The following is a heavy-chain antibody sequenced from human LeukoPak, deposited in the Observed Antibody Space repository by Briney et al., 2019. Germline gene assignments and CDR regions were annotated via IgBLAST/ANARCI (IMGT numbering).Heavy chain of an antibody. CDR3: ARGRRVAVAKSRGRFDY. J-gene: IGHJ4*02. CDR2: INDSGSP. Sequence: SEPFSLTCAVYGGSFSAYYWSWIRQPPGKGLEWVGDINDSGSPNYNPSLKSRVTISVDTSKNQFSLKLTSVTAADTAVYYCARGRRVAVAKSRGRFDYWGRGNLDPVSS. V-gene: IGHV4-34*01. D-gene: IGHD6-19*01. CDR1: GGSFSAYY.